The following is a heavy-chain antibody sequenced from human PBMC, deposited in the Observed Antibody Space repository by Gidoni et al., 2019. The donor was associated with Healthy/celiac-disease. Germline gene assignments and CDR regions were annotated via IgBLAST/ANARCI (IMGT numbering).Heavy chain of an antibody. CDR3: ANFHYSSGWYYFDY. D-gene: IGHD6-19*01. J-gene: IGHJ4*02. V-gene: IGHV1-24*01. CDR1: GYTLTELS. CDR2: FDPEDGET. Sequence: QVQLVQSGAEAKKPGASVKVSCTVSGYTLTELSMHWVRQAPGKGLEWKGGFDPEDGETIYAQKFQGRVTMTEDTSTDTAYMELSSLRSEDTAVYYCANFHYSSGWYYFDYWGQGTLVTVSS.